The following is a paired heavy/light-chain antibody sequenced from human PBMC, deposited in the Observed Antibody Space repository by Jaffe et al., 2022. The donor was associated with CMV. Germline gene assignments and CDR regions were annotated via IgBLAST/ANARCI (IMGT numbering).Heavy chain of an antibody. J-gene: IGHJ2*01. CDR1: GFTFDDYT. V-gene: IGHV3-43*01. D-gene: IGHD3-22*01. Sequence: EVQLVESGGVVVQPGGSLRLSCAASGFTFDDYTMHWVRQAPGKGLEWVSLISRDGITTYYADSVKGRFTISRDNSKNSLYLQMNSLRTEDTALYYCAKDPGRDLTMIGNWYFDLWGRGTLVTVSS. CDR3: AKDPGRDLTMIGNWYFDL. CDR2: ISRDGITT.
Light chain of an antibody. CDR3: QQYDNLPLT. V-gene: IGKV1-33*01. CDR1: QDISSY. J-gene: IGKJ4*01. Sequence: DIQMTQSPSSLSASVGDRVTITCQASQDISSYLSWYQQKPGKAPELLIYDASNLETGVPSRFSGSGSGTDFTFTISSLQPEDIAAYYCQQYDNLPLTFGGGTKVEI. CDR2: DAS.